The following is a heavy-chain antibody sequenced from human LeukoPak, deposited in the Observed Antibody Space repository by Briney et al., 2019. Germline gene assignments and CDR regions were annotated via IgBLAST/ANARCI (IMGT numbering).Heavy chain of an antibody. V-gene: IGHV3-23*01. CDR2: ISGSGGTI. J-gene: IGHJ4*02. Sequence: GGSLRLSCAASGFTFSSYAMSWVRQAPGKGLEWVSAISGSGGTIFYADSVKGRFTISRDHSKNTLYLQMNSLRVEDTAIYYCAKVLGSRIAVSDPFDYWGQGTLVTVSS. CDR1: GFTFSSYA. CDR3: AKVLGSRIAVSDPFDY. D-gene: IGHD2-21*01.